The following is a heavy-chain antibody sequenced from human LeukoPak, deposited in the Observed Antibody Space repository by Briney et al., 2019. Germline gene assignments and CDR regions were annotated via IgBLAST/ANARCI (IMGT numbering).Heavy chain of an antibody. CDR2: IRYDGSDK. CDR1: GFTFSNYD. J-gene: IGHJ4*02. V-gene: IGHV3-30*02. Sequence: GGSLRLSCTASGFTFSNYDIHWVRQAPGKGLEWVAFIRYDGSDKYYGDSVKGRFTISRDNSKNTLYLQMNSLRAEDTAVYYCAKEPGGYTYGTGYYFDYWGQGPLVTVSS. D-gene: IGHD5-18*01. CDR3: AKEPGGYTYGTGYYFDY.